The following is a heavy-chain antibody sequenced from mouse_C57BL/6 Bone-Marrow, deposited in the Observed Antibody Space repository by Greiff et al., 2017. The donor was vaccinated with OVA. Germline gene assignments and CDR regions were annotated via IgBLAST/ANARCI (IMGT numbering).Heavy chain of an antibody. CDR2: IYPGSGST. CDR3: ARGRVYYYCSGWCAQ. CDR1: GYTFTSYW. J-gene: IGHJ3*02. D-gene: IGHD1-1*01. V-gene: IGHV1-55*01. Sequence: QVQLQQPGAELVKPGASVKMSCKASGYTFTSYWITWVQQRPGQGLEWIGDIYPGSGSTNYNEKFQSKATLTVDSSSSTAYMQLSSLTSEDCAFYYGARGRVYYYCSGWCAQWGQGTRVTVCA.